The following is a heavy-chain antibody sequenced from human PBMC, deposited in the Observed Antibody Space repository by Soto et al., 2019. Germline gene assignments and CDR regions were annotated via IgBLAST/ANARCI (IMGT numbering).Heavy chain of an antibody. V-gene: IGHV1-8*01. CDR1: GYSFTSLD. CDR3: ARGVTEGVYY. J-gene: IGHJ4*02. CDR2: MQPSSGRT. Sequence: QVQLVQSGAEVREPGASVKVSCKASGYSFTSLDINWVRQTTGQGLEWMGWMQPSSGRTGYAQKFQGRVTMTRDTSINTAYMELTSLTSADTAFYYCARGVTEGVYYWCQGTLVTVSS. D-gene: IGHD3-10*01.